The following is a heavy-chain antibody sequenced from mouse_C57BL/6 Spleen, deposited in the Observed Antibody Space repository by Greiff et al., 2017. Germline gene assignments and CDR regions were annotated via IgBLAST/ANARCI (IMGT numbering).Heavy chain of an antibody. CDR2: IYPNSGST. V-gene: IGHV1-64*01. Sequence: VQLQQSGAELVKPGASVKLSCKASGYTFTSYWMHWVKQRPGQGLEWIGMIYPNSGSTNYNEKFKSKATLTVDKSSSTAYMPLSSLTSEGCAVYDNARGDYDYEGYYFDYWGQGTTLTVSS. J-gene: IGHJ2*01. CDR1: GYTFTSYW. D-gene: IGHD2-4*01. CDR3: ARGDYDYEGYYFDY.